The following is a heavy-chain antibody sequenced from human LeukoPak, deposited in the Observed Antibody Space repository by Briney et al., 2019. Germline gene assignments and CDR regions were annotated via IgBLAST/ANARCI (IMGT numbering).Heavy chain of an antibody. J-gene: IGHJ3*02. CDR2: INYRGSA. V-gene: IGHV4-31*03. CDR3: ARDTVPGDSFDI. Sequence: SETLSLTCTVSGGSISSVDYYWSWIRQYPGKGLEWIGYINYRGSAYYNPSLKSRVTISVDTSKNQFSLKLTSVTAADMAVYYCARDTVPGDSFDIWGQGTMVTVSS. CDR1: GGSISSVDYY.